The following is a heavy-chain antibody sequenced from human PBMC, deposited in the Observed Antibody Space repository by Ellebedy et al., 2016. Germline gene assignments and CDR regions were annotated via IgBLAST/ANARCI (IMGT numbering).Heavy chain of an antibody. D-gene: IGHD2-2*01. J-gene: IGHJ4*02. CDR3: ARENLCSSTSCGDFDY. Sequence: ASVKVSXXASGYIFISYNLNWVRQATGQGLEWMGWMNPNSGKTGYAQKFQGRVTMTRDTSTNTAYMELRSLRSDDTAVYYCARENLCSSTSCGDFDYWGQGTLVNVSS. CDR1: GYIFISYN. V-gene: IGHV1-8*01. CDR2: MNPNSGKT.